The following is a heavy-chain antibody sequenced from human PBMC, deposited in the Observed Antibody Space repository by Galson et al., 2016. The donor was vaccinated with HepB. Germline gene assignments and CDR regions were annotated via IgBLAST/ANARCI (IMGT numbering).Heavy chain of an antibody. Sequence: SLRLSCAASGYTVTANYMTWVRQAPGKGLEWVSSVYSDGSTYYADSVKGRFTISRDNSKNTLHLQMNSLRPEATAVYYCVRGPFDSSGYYFDAFDIWGQGTMVTVSS. CDR3: VRGPFDSSGYYFDAFDI. CDR2: VYSDGST. V-gene: IGHV3-53*01. D-gene: IGHD3-22*01. CDR1: GYTVTANY. J-gene: IGHJ3*02.